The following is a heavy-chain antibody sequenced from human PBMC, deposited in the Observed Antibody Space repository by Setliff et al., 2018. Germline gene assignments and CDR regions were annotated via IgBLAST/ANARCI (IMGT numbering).Heavy chain of an antibody. CDR1: GYTFAKYG. V-gene: IGHV1-18*01. D-gene: IGHD2-21*02. CDR3: ARSPPTVVVTAIQAIFDY. J-gene: IGHJ4*02. Sequence: ASVKVSCKAFGYTFAKYGTSWVRQAPGQGLEWMGWISGYNGYTVYAQKLQGRVTMTTDTSTSTAYMELRSLRSDDTAVYYCARSPPTVVVTAIQAIFDYWGQGTLVTVSS. CDR2: ISGYNGYT.